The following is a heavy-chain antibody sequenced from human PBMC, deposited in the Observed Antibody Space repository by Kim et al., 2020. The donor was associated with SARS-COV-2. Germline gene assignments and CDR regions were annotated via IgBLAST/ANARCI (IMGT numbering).Heavy chain of an antibody. CDR2: IKSKTDGGTT. J-gene: IGHJ4*02. CDR3: TTPYGDYAPLFDY. D-gene: IGHD4-17*01. CDR1: GFTFSNAW. V-gene: IGHV3-15*01. Sequence: GGSLRLSCAASGFTFSNAWMSWVRQAPGKGLEWVGRIKSKTDGGTTDYAAPVKGRFTISRDDSKNTLYLQMNSLKTEDTAVYYCTTPYGDYAPLFDYWGQGTLVTVSS.